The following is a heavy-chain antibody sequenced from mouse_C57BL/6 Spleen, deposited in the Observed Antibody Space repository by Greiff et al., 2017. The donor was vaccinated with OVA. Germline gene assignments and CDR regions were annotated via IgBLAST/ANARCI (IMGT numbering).Heavy chain of an antibody. Sequence: EVKVVESGGGLVKPGGSLKLSCAASGFTFSSYTMSWVRQTPEKRLEWVATISGGGGNTYYPDSVKGRFTISRDNAKNTLYLQMSSLRSEDTALYYCARHENGNYGFAYWGQGTLVTVSA. CDR1: GFTFSSYT. V-gene: IGHV5-9*01. CDR3: ARHENGNYGFAY. D-gene: IGHD2-1*01. J-gene: IGHJ3*01. CDR2: ISGGGGNT.